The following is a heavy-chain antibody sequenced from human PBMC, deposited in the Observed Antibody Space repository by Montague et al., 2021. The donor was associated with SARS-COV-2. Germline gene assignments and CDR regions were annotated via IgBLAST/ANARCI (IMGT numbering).Heavy chain of an antibody. CDR2: IYYTENT. D-gene: IGHD5-18*01. CDR1: GGSISNSIYY. Sequence: SETLSLTCTVSGGSISNSIYYWDWIRQPPGKGLEWIGSIYYTENTYYNPPLKSRVTISIDTSKNQFSLKLSSVTAADTAVYYCARPGSGYSYGSGAFDYWGQGTLVTVSS. J-gene: IGHJ4*02. CDR3: ARPGSGYSYGSGAFDY. V-gene: IGHV4-39*01.